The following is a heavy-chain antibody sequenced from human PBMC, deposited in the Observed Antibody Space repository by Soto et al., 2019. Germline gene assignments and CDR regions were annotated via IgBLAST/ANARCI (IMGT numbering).Heavy chain of an antibody. CDR1: GGSISSYY. V-gene: IGHV4-59*01. CDR3: ARGPYYDFWSSSGMDV. CDR2: IYYSGST. Sequence: PSETLSLTCTVSGGSISSYYWSWIRQPPGKGLEWIGYIYYSGSTNYSPSLKSRVTISVDTSKNQFSLKLSSVTAADTAVYYCARGPYYDFWSSSGMDVWGQGTTVTVSS. D-gene: IGHD3-3*01. J-gene: IGHJ6*02.